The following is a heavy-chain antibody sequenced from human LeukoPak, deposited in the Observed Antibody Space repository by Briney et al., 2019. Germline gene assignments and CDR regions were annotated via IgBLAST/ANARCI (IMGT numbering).Heavy chain of an antibody. CDR1: GGSIISYY. D-gene: IGHD2-2*01. J-gene: IGHJ4*02. Sequence: SETLPLTCSVSGGSIISYYWSWIRQPPGRGLEWIGYIYHTGTTNYNPSLKSRVTISVNTSTNQLSLRLNSVTAADTAVYYCARGSGWCSSSTCYSLDYWGQGSLVTVSS. V-gene: IGHV4-59*01. CDR2: IYHTGTT. CDR3: ARGSGWCSSSTCYSLDY.